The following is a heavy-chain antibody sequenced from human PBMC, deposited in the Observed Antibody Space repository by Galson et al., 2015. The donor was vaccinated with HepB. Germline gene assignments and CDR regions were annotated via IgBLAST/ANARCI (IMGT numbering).Heavy chain of an antibody. D-gene: IGHD2-2*01. CDR2: IWYDESNK. J-gene: IGHJ4*02. V-gene: IGHV3-33*01. CDR3: ARGRDIVVVPAALDY. Sequence: SLRLSCAASGFTFSSYGMHWVRQAPGKGLEWVAVIWYDESNKYYADSVKGRFTISRDNSKNTLYLQMNSLRAEDTAVYYCARGRDIVVVPAALDYCGQRTLVTVSS. CDR1: GFTFSSYG.